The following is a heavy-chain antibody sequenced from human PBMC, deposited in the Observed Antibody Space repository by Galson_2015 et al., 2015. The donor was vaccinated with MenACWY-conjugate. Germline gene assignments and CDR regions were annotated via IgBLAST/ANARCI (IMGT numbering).Heavy chain of an antibody. CDR2: IDPHNSNT. V-gene: IGHV5-51*01. J-gene: IGHJ6*02. CDR3: ARHPPGGRGMDV. CDR1: GYSFTNYW. Sequence: QSGAEVKKPGESLKISCTGSGYSFTNYWIGWVRQMPERGLEWLGLIDPHNSNTRYSPSFQGQVTISADESISTAFLQWSSLKASDTAMYYCARHPPGGRGMDVWGRGTTVTVSS. D-gene: IGHD1-26*01.